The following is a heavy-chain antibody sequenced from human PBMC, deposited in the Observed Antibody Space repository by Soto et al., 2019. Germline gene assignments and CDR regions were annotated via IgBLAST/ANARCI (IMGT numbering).Heavy chain of an antibody. D-gene: IGHD3-10*01. J-gene: IGHJ5*01. CDR1: GYTFTSHY. V-gene: IGHV1-46*01. CDR3: ARWDGDFGVNWFDS. CDR2: IHPSGGST. Sequence: QVRLMQSGAEVKKPGASVKVSCTASGYTFTSHYMNWLRQAPGQGLEWIGIIHPSGGSTNYAQKFQGRVTIPRDTTTSTVYMELTGLGSEDTAVYYCARWDGDFGVNWFDSWSQGTLVTVSA.